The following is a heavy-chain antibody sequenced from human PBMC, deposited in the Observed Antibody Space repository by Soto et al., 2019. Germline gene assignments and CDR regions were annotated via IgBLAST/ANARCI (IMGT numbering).Heavy chain of an antibody. D-gene: IGHD4-17*01. CDR2: ISAYNGNT. CDR1: GYTFTSYG. V-gene: IGHV1-18*01. CDR3: AREGFYGDYSLPTTLFDY. Sequence: QVQLVQSGAEVKKPGASVKVSCKASGYTFTSYGISWVRQAPGQGLEWMGWISAYNGNTNYAQKLQGRVTMTTDTSTSTAHMELRSLRSDDTAVYYCAREGFYGDYSLPTTLFDYWGQGTLVTVSS. J-gene: IGHJ4*02.